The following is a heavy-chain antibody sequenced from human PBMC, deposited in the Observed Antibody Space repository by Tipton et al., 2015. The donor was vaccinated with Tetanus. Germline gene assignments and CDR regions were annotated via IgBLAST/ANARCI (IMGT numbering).Heavy chain of an antibody. Sequence: SLRLSCAASGFTFSSYWMHWIRQAPGKGLEWVSAISGSGGSTYYADSVKGRFTISRDNSKNTLYLQMNSLRAEDTAVYYCAKVTSYGDYDYWGQGTLVTVSS. CDR3: AKVTSYGDYDY. J-gene: IGHJ4*02. CDR1: GFTFSSYW. CDR2: ISGSGGST. D-gene: IGHD4-17*01. V-gene: IGHV3-23*01.